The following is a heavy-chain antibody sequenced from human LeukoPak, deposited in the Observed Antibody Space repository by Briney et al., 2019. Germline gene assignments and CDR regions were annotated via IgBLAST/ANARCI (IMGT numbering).Heavy chain of an antibody. CDR3: ARDGRHYYGSGSYYLDWFDP. Sequence: GGSLRLSCAASGFIFDDYGMSWVRHVPGKGLEWVSGINWNGRSIVYADSVKGRFTISRDNAKKSLYLQMNNLRAEETAFYHCARDGRHYYGSGSYYLDWFDPWGQGTLVTVSS. J-gene: IGHJ5*02. D-gene: IGHD3-10*01. V-gene: IGHV3-20*01. CDR1: GFIFDDYG. CDR2: INWNGRSI.